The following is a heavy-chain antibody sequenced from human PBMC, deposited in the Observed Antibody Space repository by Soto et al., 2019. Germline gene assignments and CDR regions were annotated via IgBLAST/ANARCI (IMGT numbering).Heavy chain of an antibody. CDR3: ASQSVGPYGSGSYFDY. J-gene: IGHJ4*02. CDR1: GGSISSYY. CDR2: IYYSGST. V-gene: IGHV4-59*08. Sequence: QVQLQESGPGLVKPSETLSLTCTVSGGSISSYYWSWIRQPPGKGLEWIGYIYYSGSTNYNPSRRTRVTIAVXTXQXXFALKLSSVTAADTAVYYCASQSVGPYGSGSYFDYWGQGTLVTVSS. D-gene: IGHD3-10*01.